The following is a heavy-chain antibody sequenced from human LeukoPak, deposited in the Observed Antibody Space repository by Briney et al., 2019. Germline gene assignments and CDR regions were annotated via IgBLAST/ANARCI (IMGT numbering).Heavy chain of an antibody. CDR1: GFPFSSYS. J-gene: IGHJ5*02. Sequence: GGSLRLSCVGSGFPFSSYSMNRVRQAPGKGLEWVSSIDLNGNHINYADSVKDRFTISRDNAKNSLFLQMDSLRVEDTAVYYCARDRGLGLPNWFTPWGQGTLVTVSS. V-gene: IGHV3-21*01. CDR2: IDLNGNHI. CDR3: ARDRGLGLPNWFTP. D-gene: IGHD2-15*01.